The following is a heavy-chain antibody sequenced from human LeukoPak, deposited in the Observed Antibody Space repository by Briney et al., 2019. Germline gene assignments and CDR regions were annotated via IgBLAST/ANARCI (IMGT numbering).Heavy chain of an antibody. D-gene: IGHD3-16*02. J-gene: IGHJ4*02. CDR1: GGSISSYY. CDR3: ARLFRGPSVYDYVWGSYLYYFDY. Sequence: SETLSLTCTVSGGSISSYYWSWIRQPPGKGLEWIGYIYYSGSTNYNPSLKSRVTISVDTPKNQFSLKLSSVTAADTAVYYCARLFRGPSVYDYVWGSYLYYFDYWGQGTLVTVSS. V-gene: IGHV4-59*01. CDR2: IYYSGST.